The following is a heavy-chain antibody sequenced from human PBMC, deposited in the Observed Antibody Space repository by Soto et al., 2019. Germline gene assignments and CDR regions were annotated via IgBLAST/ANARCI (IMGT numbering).Heavy chain of an antibody. Sequence: QVQLQESGPGLVKPSETLSLTCTVSGGSISSYYWSWIRQPPGKGLEWIGYIYYSGSTNYNPSLKSRVTISVDTSKNQFSLKLSSVNAADTAVYYCARLWGWYFDYWGQGTLVTVSS. D-gene: IGHD2-21*01. V-gene: IGHV4-59*01. CDR1: GGSISSYY. CDR3: ARLWGWYFDY. CDR2: IYYSGST. J-gene: IGHJ4*02.